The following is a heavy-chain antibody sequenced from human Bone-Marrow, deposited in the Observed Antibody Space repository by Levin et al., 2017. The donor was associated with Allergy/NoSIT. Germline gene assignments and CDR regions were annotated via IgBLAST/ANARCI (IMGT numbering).Heavy chain of an antibody. D-gene: IGHD2-2*01. CDR3: ARGGCSSTSCLDS. CDR2: INSDGSNT. Sequence: GESLKIPCAASGFTFSNYWMHWVRQAPGKGLVWVSHINSDGSNTNYADSVKGRFTISRDNAKNTLYLQMNSLRAEDTAVYYCARGGCSSTSCLDSWGQGTLVTVSP. J-gene: IGHJ5*01. CDR1: GFTFSNYW. V-gene: IGHV3-74*01.